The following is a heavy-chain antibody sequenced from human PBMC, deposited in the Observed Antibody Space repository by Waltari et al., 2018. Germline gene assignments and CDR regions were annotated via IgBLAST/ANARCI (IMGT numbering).Heavy chain of an antibody. CDR1: GFPFGDYA. CDR3: TRDGKGGSSDAFDI. CDR2: IRSKAYGGTT. V-gene: IGHV3-49*04. D-gene: IGHD6-6*01. Sequence: EVQLVESGGGLVQPGRSLRLSCTASGFPFGDYAMSWVRQAPGKGLEWVGFIRSKAYGGTTEYAASVKGRFTISRDDSKSIAYLQMNSLKTEDTAVYYCTRDGKGGSSDAFDIWGQGTMVTVSS. J-gene: IGHJ3*02.